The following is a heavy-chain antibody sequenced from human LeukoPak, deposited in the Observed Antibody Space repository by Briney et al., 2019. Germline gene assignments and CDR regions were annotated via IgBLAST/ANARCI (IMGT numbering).Heavy chain of an antibody. CDR2: INHSGST. V-gene: IGHV4-34*01. J-gene: IGHJ3*02. Sequence: SETLSLTCAVYGGSFSAYYWSWIRQPPGKGLEWIGEINHSGSTNYNPSLKSRATISLDTSKNQFSLKLSSVTAADTAVYYCARGGYCGGDCYENDAFDIWGQGTMVTVSS. CDR1: GGSFSAYY. CDR3: ARGGYCGGDCYENDAFDI. D-gene: IGHD2-21*02.